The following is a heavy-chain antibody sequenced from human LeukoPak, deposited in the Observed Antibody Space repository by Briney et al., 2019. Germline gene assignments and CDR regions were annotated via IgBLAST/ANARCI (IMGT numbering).Heavy chain of an antibody. CDR2: IYYSGST. V-gene: IGHV4-39*01. CDR3: ARLPDFWSGYWSYPI. CDR1: GGSISSSSYY. J-gene: IGHJ3*02. D-gene: IGHD3-3*01. Sequence: PSETLSLTCTASGGSISSSSYYWGWIRQPPGKGLEWIGSIYYSGSTYYNPSLKSRVTISVDTSKNQFSLKLSSVTAADTAVYYCARLPDFWSGYWSYPIWGQGTMVTVSS.